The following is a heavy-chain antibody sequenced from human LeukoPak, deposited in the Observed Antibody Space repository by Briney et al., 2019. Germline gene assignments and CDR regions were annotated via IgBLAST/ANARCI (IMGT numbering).Heavy chain of an antibody. CDR2: IGSDGST. V-gene: IGHV3-66*01. CDR3: ESSLWDFDC. CDR1: GFTVSSNY. Sequence: GGSLKLSCAASGFTVSSNYMSWVRQGPGKGLEWVTVIGSDGSTYYAESVKGRFTISRDNSKNTLFPEMNSLRAEDTAVYYCESSLWDFDCWGQGAPVTVSS. J-gene: IGHJ4*02. D-gene: IGHD3-10*01.